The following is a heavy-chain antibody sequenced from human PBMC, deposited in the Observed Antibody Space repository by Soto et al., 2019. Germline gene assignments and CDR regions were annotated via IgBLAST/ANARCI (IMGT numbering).Heavy chain of an antibody. CDR2: IHPSGGST. J-gene: IGHJ4*02. CDR3: TRGGLVPSNLKNYFDY. Sequence: QLVQSGAEVKKPGASVKVSCKASGYTFTSYYMHWVRQAPGQGLEWMGIIHPSGGSTNYAQKFQGRVTMTRDTSTSTVYMELSSLRSDDTAVYYCTRGGLVPSNLKNYFDYWGQGALVTVSS. V-gene: IGHV1-46*01. CDR1: GYTFTSYY. D-gene: IGHD3-9*01.